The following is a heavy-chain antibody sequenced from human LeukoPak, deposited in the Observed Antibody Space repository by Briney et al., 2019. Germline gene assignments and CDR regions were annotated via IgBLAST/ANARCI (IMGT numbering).Heavy chain of an antibody. V-gene: IGHV4-34*01. J-gene: IGHJ6*02. CDR1: GGSFSGYY. CDR3: ASLYGMDV. Sequence: SETLSLTCAVYGGSFSGYYWSWIRQPPGKGLEWIGEINHSGSTNYNPSLKSRVTITVDTSKNQFSLKLSSVTAADTAVYYCASLYGMDVWGQGTTVTVSS. CDR2: INHSGST.